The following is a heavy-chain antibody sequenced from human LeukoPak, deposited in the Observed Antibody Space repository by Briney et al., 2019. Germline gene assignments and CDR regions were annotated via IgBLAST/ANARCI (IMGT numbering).Heavy chain of an antibody. Sequence: PSETLSLTCTVSGGSISNYYWSWIRQPPGKGLEWIGEINHSGSTNYNPSLKSRVTISVDTSKNQFSLKLSSVTAADTAVYYCARGDYGDYPPYYYYYGMDVWGQGTTVTVSS. V-gene: IGHV4-34*01. CDR1: GGSISNYY. CDR2: INHSGST. J-gene: IGHJ6*02. CDR3: ARGDYGDYPPYYYYYGMDV. D-gene: IGHD4-17*01.